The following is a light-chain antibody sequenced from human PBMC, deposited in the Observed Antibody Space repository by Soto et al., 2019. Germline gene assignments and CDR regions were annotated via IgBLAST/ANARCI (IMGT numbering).Light chain of an antibody. V-gene: IGKV3-20*01. Sequence: EIVLTQSPGTLSLSPGEGATLSCRASQSVSSNLAWYQQKPGQAPRLLIYGASTRATGIPDRFSGDGSVTHFTLTISRLEAEDFVMYYCQQYGSSPITFGQGTRLEIK. CDR1: QSVSSN. CDR3: QQYGSSPIT. CDR2: GAS. J-gene: IGKJ5*01.